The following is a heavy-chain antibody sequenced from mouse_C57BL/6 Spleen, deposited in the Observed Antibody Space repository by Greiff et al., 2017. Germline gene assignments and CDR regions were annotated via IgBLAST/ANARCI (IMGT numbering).Heavy chain of an antibody. D-gene: IGHD4-1*01. J-gene: IGHJ1*03. CDR3: ARNQGVLAGKSDWYFDV. Sequence: EVHLVESGGDLVKPGGSLKLSCAASGFTFSSYGMSWVRPTPDKRLEWVATIRSGGSYPYYPDSVKGRFTISRDNTKNTLYLHRSSLKSEDTAMYYCARNQGVLAGKSDWYFDVWGTGTTVTVSS. CDR2: IRSGGSYP. V-gene: IGHV5-6*01. CDR1: GFTFSSYG.